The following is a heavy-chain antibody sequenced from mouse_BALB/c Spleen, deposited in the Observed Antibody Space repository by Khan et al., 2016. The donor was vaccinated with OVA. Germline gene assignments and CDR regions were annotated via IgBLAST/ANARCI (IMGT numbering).Heavy chain of an antibody. V-gene: IGHV1-4*01. D-gene: IGHD2-14*01. Sequence: QVQLQQSGAELARPGASVKMSCKASGYTFTSYTIHWIKLRPGQGLEWIGFINPSNGYTNYNQNFKDKATLTADKSSTTAYMQLSSLTSDDSAVDNCVRDGAYHRNDGWFAYWGQGTLVTVSA. J-gene: IGHJ3*01. CDR2: INPSNGYT. CDR1: GYTFTSYT. CDR3: VRDGAYHRNDGWFAY.